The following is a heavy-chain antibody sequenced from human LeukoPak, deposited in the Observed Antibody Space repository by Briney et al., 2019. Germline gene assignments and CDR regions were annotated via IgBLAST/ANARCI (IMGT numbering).Heavy chain of an antibody. J-gene: IGHJ4*02. Sequence: PSETLSLTCTVPGGSISGYYWNWIRQPPGKELEWIGYIFYSGSTNYNPSLKSRVTMSVDTSKNQFSLKLSSVTAADTAVYYCASPFGYCSGGTCNGYWGQGTLVTVSS. V-gene: IGHV4-59*01. CDR1: GGSISGYY. CDR3: ASPFGYCSGGTCNGY. CDR2: IFYSGST. D-gene: IGHD2-15*01.